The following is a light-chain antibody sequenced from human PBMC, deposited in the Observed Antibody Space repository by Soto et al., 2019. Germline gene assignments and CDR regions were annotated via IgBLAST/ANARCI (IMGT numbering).Light chain of an antibody. CDR2: EVS. J-gene: IGLJ1*01. CDR3: GSYTSTDTPLG. CDR1: STDVGGYNY. Sequence: QSVLAQPSSVSGSPGQSITISCTGTSTDVGGYNYVSWYQHHPGKGPKLIIYEVSNRPSGVSDRFSGSKSGNKASLIISNLEAEDESDYYCGSYTSTDTPLGFGTGTKVTVL. V-gene: IGLV2-14*01.